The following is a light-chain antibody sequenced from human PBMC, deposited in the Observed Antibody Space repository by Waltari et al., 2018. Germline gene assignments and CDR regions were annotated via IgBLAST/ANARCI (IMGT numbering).Light chain of an antibody. CDR2: AAS. J-gene: IGKJ3*01. V-gene: IGKV1-39*01. CDR3: HQSYSTPIFT. CDR1: QSNSSY. Sequence: DIQMTQSPSSLSASVGDRVTINCRASQSNSSYLNWYQQKPGKAPKLLIYAASSLQSGVPSRFSGSGSGTDFTLTISSLQPEDFATYYCHQSYSTPIFTFGPGTKVDIK.